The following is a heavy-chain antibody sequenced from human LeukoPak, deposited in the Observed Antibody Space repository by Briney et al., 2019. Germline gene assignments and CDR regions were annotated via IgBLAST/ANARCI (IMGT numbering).Heavy chain of an antibody. CDR1: GGSISSYY. D-gene: IGHD2-15*01. J-gene: IGHJ6*02. V-gene: IGHV4-59*01. CDR3: ARVGGGNYYYYGMDV. CDR2: IYYSGGT. Sequence: SETLSLTCTVSGGSISSYYWSWIRQPPGKGLEWIGYIYYSGGTNYNPSLKSRVTISVDTSKNQFSLNLSSVTAADTAVYYCARVGGGNYYYYGMDVWGQGTTVTVSS.